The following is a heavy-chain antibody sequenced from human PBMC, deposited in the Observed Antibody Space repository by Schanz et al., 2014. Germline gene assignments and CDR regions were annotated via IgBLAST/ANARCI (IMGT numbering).Heavy chain of an antibody. CDR2: TNGDGTNA. Sequence: EVKLVESGGGAVRPGGSLRLSCAASGFTLSSYWMHWVRQVPGKGLEWVSCTNGDGTNAKYADSVKGRFTISRDNAKKTLSLQMISLRAEDTAIYFCTRSYYDFSWGSYRFRAFDTWVQGTTVIVSS. CDR1: GFTLSSYW. J-gene: IGHJ3*02. CDR3: TRSYYDFSWGSYRFRAFDT. V-gene: IGHV3-74*01. D-gene: IGHD3-16*02.